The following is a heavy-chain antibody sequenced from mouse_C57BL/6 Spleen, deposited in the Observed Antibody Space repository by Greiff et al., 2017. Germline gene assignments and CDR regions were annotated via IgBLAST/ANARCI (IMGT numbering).Heavy chain of an antibody. Sequence: QVQLKESGPELVKPGASVKISCKASGYAFSSSWMIWVKQRPGKGLEWIGRIYPGDGDTNYNGKFKGKATLTADKSSSTAYMQLSSLTSEDSAVYFCAYGYPWFAYWGQGTLVTVSA. CDR3: AYGYPWFAY. CDR2: IYPGDGDT. CDR1: GYAFSSSW. J-gene: IGHJ3*01. D-gene: IGHD2-2*01. V-gene: IGHV1-82*01.